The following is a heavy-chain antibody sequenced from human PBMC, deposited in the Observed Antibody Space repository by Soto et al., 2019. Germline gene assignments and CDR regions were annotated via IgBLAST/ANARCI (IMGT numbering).Heavy chain of an antibody. CDR2: LYSGST. V-gene: IGHV4-39*01. D-gene: IGHD3-10*01. J-gene: IGHJ4*02. CDR1: CASISRGGFH. Sequence: PSETLSLTCAVSCASISRGGFHWGWIRQPPGQGLEWIGSLYSGSTYYNPSLKSRVTISADTSKNEFSLRLTSVTAADTAVYYCARRGSGHTFDYWGQGTLVTVSS. CDR3: ARRGSGHTFDY.